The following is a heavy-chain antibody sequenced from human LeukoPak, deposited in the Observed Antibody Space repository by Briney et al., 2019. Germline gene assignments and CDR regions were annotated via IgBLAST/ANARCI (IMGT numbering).Heavy chain of an antibody. V-gene: IGHV1-69*05. CDR3: ARSLFRYPGGVEYYFDY. Sequence: GASVKVSCKASGGTFSSYAISWVRQAPGQGLEWMGGIIPIFGTANYAQKFQGRVTITTDESTSTAYMELSSLKSEDTAVYYCARSLFRYPGGVEYYFDYWGQGTLVTVSS. D-gene: IGHD3-16*01. CDR1: GGTFSSYA. CDR2: IIPIFGTA. J-gene: IGHJ4*02.